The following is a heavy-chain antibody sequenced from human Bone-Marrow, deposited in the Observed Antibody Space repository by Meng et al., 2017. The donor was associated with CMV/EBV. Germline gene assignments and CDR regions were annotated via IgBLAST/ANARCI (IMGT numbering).Heavy chain of an antibody. V-gene: IGHV1-8*02. J-gene: IGHJ6*02. CDR1: GYTFTSYG. CDR3: ARTRIEVEPDSRNIKYYNYGMDV. CDR2: MNPNSGNT. D-gene: IGHD3-22*01. Sequence: ASVKVSCKASGYTFTSYGISWVRQAPGQGLEWMGWMNPNSGNTGYAQKFQGRVTLTRVTSITTAYMELSSLTSDDTAVYYCARTRIEVEPDSRNIKYYNYGMDVWGQGTTVTVSS.